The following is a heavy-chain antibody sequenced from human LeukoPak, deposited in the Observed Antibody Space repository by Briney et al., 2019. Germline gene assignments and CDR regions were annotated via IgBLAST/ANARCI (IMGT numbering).Heavy chain of an antibody. CDR3: ARDEVGAPPIDY. CDR1: GYAFSSHW. CDR2: INGDGSLT. V-gene: IGHV3-74*01. J-gene: IGHJ4*02. D-gene: IGHD1-26*01. Sequence: GGSLRLSCEASGYAFSSHWMHWVRQAPGKGLVWVSNINGDGSLTGCADSVKGRFTTSGDNAKNTLFLYMNSLRAEDTAVYYCARDEVGAPPIDYWGQGALVTVSS.